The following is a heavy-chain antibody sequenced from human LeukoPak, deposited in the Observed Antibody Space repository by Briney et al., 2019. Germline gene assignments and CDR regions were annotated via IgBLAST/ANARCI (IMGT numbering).Heavy chain of an antibody. D-gene: IGHD3-10*01. J-gene: IGHJ4*02. CDR1: GGSISSTTYY. Sequence: SETLSLTCTVSGGSISSTTYYGGWIRQPPGKGLEWIGGIYYSGITYYSPSLKSRVTISLDTSKNQFSLKLSSVTAADTAVYYCVRDHYYGSGSDWGQGTLVSVSS. CDR2: IYYSGIT. V-gene: IGHV4-39*07. CDR3: VRDHYYGSGSD.